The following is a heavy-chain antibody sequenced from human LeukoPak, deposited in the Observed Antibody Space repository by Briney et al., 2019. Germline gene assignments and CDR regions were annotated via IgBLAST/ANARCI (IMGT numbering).Heavy chain of an antibody. CDR3: ARAPAAPIVGATLYYFDY. Sequence: ASVKVSCKASGGTFSSYTISWVRQAPGQGLEWMGRIIPILGIANYAQKFQGRVTITADKSTSTAYMELSSLRSEDTAAYYCARAPAAPIVGATLYYFDYWGQGTLVTVSS. CDR1: GGTFSSYT. V-gene: IGHV1-69*02. J-gene: IGHJ4*02. D-gene: IGHD1-26*01. CDR2: IIPILGIA.